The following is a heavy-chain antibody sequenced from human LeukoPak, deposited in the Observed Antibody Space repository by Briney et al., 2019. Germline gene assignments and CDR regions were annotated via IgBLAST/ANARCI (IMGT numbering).Heavy chain of an antibody. Sequence: SVKVSCKASGGTFSSYAISWVRQAPGQGLEWMGGIIPIFGTANYAQKFQGRVTITADESTSTAYMELSSLRSEDTAVYYCAESISPYYYDSSGYLMDAFDIWGQGTMVTVSS. V-gene: IGHV1-69*13. CDR3: AESISPYYYDSSGYLMDAFDI. J-gene: IGHJ3*02. CDR2: IIPIFGTA. CDR1: GGTFSSYA. D-gene: IGHD3-22*01.